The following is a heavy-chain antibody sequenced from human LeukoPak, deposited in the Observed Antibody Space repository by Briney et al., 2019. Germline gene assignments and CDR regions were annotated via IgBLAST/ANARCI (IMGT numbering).Heavy chain of an antibody. Sequence: ASVKVSCKASGYTFTSYAMHWVRQAPGQGLEWMGWISAYNGNTNYAQKLQGRVTMTTDTSTSTAYMELRSLRSDDTAVYYCARVPHQMPPRISYYDFWSGYWGSSGFDYWGQGTLVTVSS. CDR1: GYTFTSYA. CDR2: ISAYNGNT. D-gene: IGHD3-3*01. V-gene: IGHV1-18*01. CDR3: ARVPHQMPPRISYYDFWSGYWGSSGFDY. J-gene: IGHJ4*02.